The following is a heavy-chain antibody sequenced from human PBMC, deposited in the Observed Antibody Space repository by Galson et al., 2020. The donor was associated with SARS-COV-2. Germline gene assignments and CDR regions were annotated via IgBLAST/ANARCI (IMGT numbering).Heavy chain of an antibody. Sequence: ASVKVSCKVSGYTLTELSMHWVRQAPGKGLEWMGGFDPEDGETIYAQKFQGRVTMTEDTSTDTAYMELSSLRSEDTAVYYCATVWAYCGGDCYRFDYWGQGTLVTVSS. CDR3: ATVWAYCGGDCYRFDY. CDR2: FDPEDGET. V-gene: IGHV1-24*01. J-gene: IGHJ4*02. D-gene: IGHD2-21*02. CDR1: GYTLTELS.